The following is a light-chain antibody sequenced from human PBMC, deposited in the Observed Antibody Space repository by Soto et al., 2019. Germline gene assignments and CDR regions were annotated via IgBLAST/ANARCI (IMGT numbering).Light chain of an antibody. Sequence: QSALTQPASVSGSPEQSITISCTGTSSDVGAYNLVSWYQQHPGKAPRLIIYEVSNRPSGVSNRFSGSKSGNTASLTISGLQAEDEADYYCSSYTSSSTLVFGTGTKVTVL. V-gene: IGLV2-14*02. J-gene: IGLJ1*01. CDR2: EVS. CDR3: SSYTSSSTLV. CDR1: SSDVGAYNL.